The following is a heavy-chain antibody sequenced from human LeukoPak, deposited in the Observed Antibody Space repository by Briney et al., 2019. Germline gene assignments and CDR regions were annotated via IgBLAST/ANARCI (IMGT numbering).Heavy chain of an antibody. Sequence: GGPLRLSCAASGFTFSSYSMNWVRQAPGKGLEWVSSISSSSSYIYYADSVKGRFTISRDNAKNSLYLQMNSLRAEDTAVYYCARVDTAMVIDYWGQGTLVTVSS. CDR1: GFTFSSYS. V-gene: IGHV3-21*01. D-gene: IGHD5-18*01. CDR2: ISSSSSYI. J-gene: IGHJ4*02. CDR3: ARVDTAMVIDY.